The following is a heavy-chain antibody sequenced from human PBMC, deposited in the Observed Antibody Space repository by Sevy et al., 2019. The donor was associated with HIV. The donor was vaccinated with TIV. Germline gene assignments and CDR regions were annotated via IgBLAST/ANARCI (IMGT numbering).Heavy chain of an antibody. D-gene: IGHD2-8*01. V-gene: IGHV3-33*08. Sequence: GGSLRLSCLASGFTFSNYAIHWVRQAPGKGLEWVAGIWYDESNKYYADSVKGRFTISRDNSKNTLYLQMNSLRAEDTAVYYCARDGEYCTNGVCSWGLFDYWGQGTLVTVSS. J-gene: IGHJ4*02. CDR1: GFTFSNYA. CDR2: IWYDESNK. CDR3: ARDGEYCTNGVCSWGLFDY.